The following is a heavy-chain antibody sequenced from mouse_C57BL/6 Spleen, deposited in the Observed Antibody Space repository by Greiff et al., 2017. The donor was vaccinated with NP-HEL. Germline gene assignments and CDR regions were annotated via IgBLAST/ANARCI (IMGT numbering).Heavy chain of an antibody. J-gene: IGHJ2*01. CDR2: ISSGGSYT. Sequence: EVKLMESGGDLVKPGGSLKLSCAASGFTFSSYGMSWVRQTPDKRLEWVATISSGGSYTYYPDSVKGRFTISRDNAKNTLYLQMSSLKSEDTAMYYCARQGDDYDPFDYWGQGTTLTVSS. CDR3: ARQGDDYDPFDY. D-gene: IGHD2-4*01. CDR1: GFTFSSYG. V-gene: IGHV5-6*01.